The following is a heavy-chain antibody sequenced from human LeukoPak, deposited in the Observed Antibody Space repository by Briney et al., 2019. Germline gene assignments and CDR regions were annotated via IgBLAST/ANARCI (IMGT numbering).Heavy chain of an antibody. Sequence: ASVKVSCTTSGYTVVSYDINCVRQSPGQGLEWRGWMNPYSGNAGDAEKFQGRVTLTRNTSINTAYMEMNGLTNEETAVYYCAREVFSLYRATTPSFDSWGPGDLVTVSS. CDR1: GYTVVSYD. V-gene: IGHV1-8*02. CDR2: MNPYSGNA. CDR3: AREVFSLYRATTPSFDS. J-gene: IGHJ4*02. D-gene: IGHD1-14*01.